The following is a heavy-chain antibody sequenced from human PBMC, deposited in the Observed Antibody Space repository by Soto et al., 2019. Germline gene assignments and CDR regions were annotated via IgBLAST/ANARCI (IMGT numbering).Heavy chain of an antibody. D-gene: IGHD6-6*01. V-gene: IGHV3-7*01. CDR1: GFTFSASW. Sequence: EVQLVESGGGLVQPGGSLRLSCAASGFTFSASWMNWFRQAPGKGLEWVAYINKDGSEKNYVDSVKGRFTISRDNAKKSLYLQMNSLRVEDTAVYYCARTPRLLDSWGQGTLVTVSS. CDR2: INKDGSEK. J-gene: IGHJ4*02. CDR3: ARTPRLLDS.